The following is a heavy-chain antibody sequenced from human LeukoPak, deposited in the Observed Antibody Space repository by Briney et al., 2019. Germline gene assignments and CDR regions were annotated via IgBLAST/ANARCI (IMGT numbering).Heavy chain of an antibody. J-gene: IGHJ4*02. D-gene: IGHD2-15*01. V-gene: IGHV1-18*01. CDR2: ISDYNGNT. CDR3: ARGRLGYCSGGSCSDFDY. CDR1: GYTFTSYG. Sequence: ASVKVSCKASGYTFTSYGMSWVRQAPGQGLEWMGWISDYNGNTNYAQKLQGRVTMTTDTSTTTAYMELRSLSSDDTAVYYCARGRLGYCSGGSCSDFDYWGQGTLVSVSP.